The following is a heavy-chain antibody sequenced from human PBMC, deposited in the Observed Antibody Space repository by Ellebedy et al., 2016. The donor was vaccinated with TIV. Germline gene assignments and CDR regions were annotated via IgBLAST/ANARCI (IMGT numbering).Heavy chain of an antibody. CDR2: IDPRGGRI. Sequence: AASLKVSCKASGYSFGSYYLHWVRQAPGQGLEWMGIIDPRGGRIDYAQKFKDRVIMSRDKSTNTVYMELSSLRSEDTAIYYCARADEGDPLDYWGQGTLVTVSS. V-gene: IGHV1-46*01. CDR1: GYSFGSYY. J-gene: IGHJ4*02. CDR3: ARADEGDPLDY. D-gene: IGHD3-10*01.